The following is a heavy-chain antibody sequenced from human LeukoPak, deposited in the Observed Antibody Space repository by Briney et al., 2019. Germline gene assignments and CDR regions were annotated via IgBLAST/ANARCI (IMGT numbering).Heavy chain of an antibody. CDR1: GFTFSTYA. Sequence: GRSLRLSCAASGFTFSTYAMHWVRQAPGKGLEWVALISKDGSSKSYADSVKGRFTISRDNSQSTVYLQINSLRVEDTAVYYCAREGIKYYYSSGYYYWGQGTLVTVSS. J-gene: IGHJ4*02. CDR2: ISKDGSSK. CDR3: AREGIKYYYSSGYYY. V-gene: IGHV3-30*03. D-gene: IGHD3-22*01.